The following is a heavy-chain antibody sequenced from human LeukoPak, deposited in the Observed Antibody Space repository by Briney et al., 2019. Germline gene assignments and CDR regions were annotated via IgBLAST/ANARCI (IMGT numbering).Heavy chain of an antibody. CDR2: ISYDGSNK. D-gene: IGHD6-19*01. V-gene: IGHV3-30-3*01. Sequence: PGRSLRLSCAASGFTFSSYAMHWVRQAPGKGLEWVAVISYDGSNKYYADSVKGRFTISRGNSKNTLYLQMNSLRAEDTAVYYCARGGYSSGWGYYYGMDVWGQGTTVTVSS. J-gene: IGHJ6*02. CDR1: GFTFSSYA. CDR3: ARGGYSSGWGYYYGMDV.